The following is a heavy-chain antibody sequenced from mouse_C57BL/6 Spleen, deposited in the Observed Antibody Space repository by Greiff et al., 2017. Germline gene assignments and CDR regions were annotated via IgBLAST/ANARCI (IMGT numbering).Heavy chain of an antibody. V-gene: IGHV5-9*01. D-gene: IGHD2-3*01. CDR1: GFTFSSYT. CDR3: ARLGDGYPDWFAY. J-gene: IGHJ3*01. CDR2: ISGGGGNT. Sequence: DVKLVESGGGLVKPGGSLKLSCAASGFTFSSYTMSWVRQTPEKRLEWVATISGGGGNTYYPDSVKGRFTISRDNAKNTLYLQMSSLWSEDTALYYCARLGDGYPDWFAYWGQGTLVTVSA.